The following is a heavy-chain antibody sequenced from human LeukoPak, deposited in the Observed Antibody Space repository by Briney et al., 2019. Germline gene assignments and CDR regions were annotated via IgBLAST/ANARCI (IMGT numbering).Heavy chain of an antibody. V-gene: IGHV4-4*02. D-gene: IGHD3-10*01. CDR2: IYHSGST. J-gene: IGHJ5*02. CDR3: ARANYGSGSYTIWFDP. CDR1: GGSVSSSNW. Sequence: SETLSLTCAVSGGSVSSSNWWSWVRQPPGKGLEWIGEIYHSGSTNYNPSLKSRVTISVDKSKNQFSLKLNSVTAADTAVYYCARANYGSGSYTIWFDPWGQGTLVTVSS.